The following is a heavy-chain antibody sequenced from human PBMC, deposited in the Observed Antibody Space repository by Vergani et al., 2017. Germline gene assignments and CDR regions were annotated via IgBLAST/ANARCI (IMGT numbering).Heavy chain of an antibody. J-gene: IGHJ2*01. Sequence: QVQLQESGPGLVTPSETLSLTCTVSGYSISSGYYWTWIRQPAGKGLEWIGRIYASGNTNYNPSLRSRIIMSVDTSKNQISLKLTSVTAAYTAVYYCARVFSPSAFWYLDLWGRGTLVTVSS. V-gene: IGHV4-4*07. CDR2: IYASGNT. CDR1: GYSISSGYY. CDR3: ARVFSPSAFWYLDL. D-gene: IGHD2/OR15-2a*01.